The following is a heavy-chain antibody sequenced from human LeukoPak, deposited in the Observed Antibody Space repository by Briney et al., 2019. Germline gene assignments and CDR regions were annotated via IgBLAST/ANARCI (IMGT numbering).Heavy chain of an antibody. D-gene: IGHD3-3*01. J-gene: IGHJ4*02. CDR1: GGSISSGGYY. CDR3: ARAYYDFWSGYNIGGYYFDY. Sequence: SQTLSLTCTVSGGSISSGGYYWSWIRQHPGKGLEWIGYIYYSGSTYYNPSLKSRVTISVDTSKNQFSLKLSSVTAADTAVYYCARAYYDFWSGYNIGGYYFDYWGQGTLVTVSS. CDR2: IYYSGST. V-gene: IGHV4-31*03.